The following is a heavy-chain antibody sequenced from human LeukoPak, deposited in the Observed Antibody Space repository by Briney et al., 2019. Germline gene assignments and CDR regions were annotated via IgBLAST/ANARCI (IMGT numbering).Heavy chain of an antibody. CDR1: GFTFSKHA. D-gene: IGHD3-10*01. Sequence: PGRSLRLSCAASGFTFSKHAMHWVRQAPGKGLEWVALISYDGSNKYYANSVKGRFTISRDNSKNTLYLQMNSLRVEDTAVYYCARDSGMSFGGWFDPWGQGTLVTVSS. V-gene: IGHV3-30-3*01. CDR3: ARDSGMSFGGWFDP. CDR2: ISYDGSNK. J-gene: IGHJ5*02.